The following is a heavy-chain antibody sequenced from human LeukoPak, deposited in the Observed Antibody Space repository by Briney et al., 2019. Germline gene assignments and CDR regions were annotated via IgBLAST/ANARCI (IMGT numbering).Heavy chain of an antibody. CDR3: ARNYDFWSGYYDYYYYGMDV. Sequence: ASVKVSCKASGYTFTSYDINWVRQATGQGLEWMGWINPNSGGTNYAQKSQGRVTMTRDTSISTAYMELSRLRSDDTAVYYCARNYDFWSGYYDYYYYGMDVWGQGTTVTVSS. D-gene: IGHD3-3*01. J-gene: IGHJ6*02. CDR2: INPNSGGT. V-gene: IGHV1-2*02. CDR1: GYTFTSYD.